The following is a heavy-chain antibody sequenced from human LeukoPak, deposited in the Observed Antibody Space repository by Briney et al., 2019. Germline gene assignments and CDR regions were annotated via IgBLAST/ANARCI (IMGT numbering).Heavy chain of an antibody. CDR3: AKGRSGSYPEFDY. CDR1: GFTFSSYG. CDR2: ISYDGSNK. J-gene: IGHJ4*02. V-gene: IGHV3-30*18. D-gene: IGHD1-26*01. Sequence: GRSLRLSCAASGFTFSSYGMHWVRQAPGKGLEWVAVISYDGSNKYYADSVEGRFTISRDNSKNTLYLQMNSLRAEDTAAYYCAKGRSGSYPEFDYWGQGTLVTVSS.